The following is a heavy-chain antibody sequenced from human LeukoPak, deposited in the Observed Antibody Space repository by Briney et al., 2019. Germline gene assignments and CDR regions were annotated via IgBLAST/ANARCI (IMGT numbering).Heavy chain of an antibody. CDR3: ARGREASAYGSFYI. V-gene: IGHV3-23*01. CDR2: INTSGGST. CDR1: AFTFNNFA. Sequence: GGSLRLSCAASAFTFNNFAMRWVRQAPGRGLVWVSGINTSGGSTNYADSVKGRFTISRDNDKNKLYLQMSNLRAEDADVYVCARGREASAYGSFYIWCQGTMATVT. D-gene: IGHD2-21*01. J-gene: IGHJ3*02.